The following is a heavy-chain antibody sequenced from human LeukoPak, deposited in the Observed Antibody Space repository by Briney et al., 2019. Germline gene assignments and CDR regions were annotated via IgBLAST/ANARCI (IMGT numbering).Heavy chain of an antibody. CDR3: ARTNHYQLLGHFDY. D-gene: IGHD2-2*01. Sequence: ASVKVSCKASGYTFTSYGISWVRQAPGQGLEWMGWISAYNGNTNYAQKLQGRVTMTTDTSTSTAYMELRSLRSDDTAVYYCARTNHYQLLGHFDYWGQGTLVTVSS. CDR2: ISAYNGNT. CDR1: GYTFTSYG. V-gene: IGHV1-18*01. J-gene: IGHJ4*02.